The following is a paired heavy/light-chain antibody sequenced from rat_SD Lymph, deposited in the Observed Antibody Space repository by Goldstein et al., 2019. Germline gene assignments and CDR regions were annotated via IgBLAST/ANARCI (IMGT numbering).Heavy chain of an antibody. Sequence: EVQLQQSGAELGKPGTSVKLSCKVSGYNIRSTYMHWVNQRPGKGLEWIGRIDPANGNTIYAEKFKSKATLTADTSSNTAYMQLSQLKSDDTAIYFCALQGLLQWWGYFDYWGQGVMVTVSS. J-gene: IGHJ2*01. D-gene: IGHD1-1*01. CDR3: ALQGLLQWWGYFDY. V-gene: IGHV1-11*01. CDR1: GYNIRSTY. CDR2: IDPANGNT.
Light chain of an antibody. V-gene: IGKV3S17*01. CDR1: ESVNKFGINL. Sequence: NIVLTQSPASLAVILGQKATISCTASESVNKFGINLMHWYQQKPGQLPKILIYNEFSRAPGIPARFSGDEAELNFTLTIEPVEADDVATYYCQQGLTFPLTFGAGTKLELK. CDR2: NEF. CDR3: QQGLTFPLT. J-gene: IGKJ2-1*01.